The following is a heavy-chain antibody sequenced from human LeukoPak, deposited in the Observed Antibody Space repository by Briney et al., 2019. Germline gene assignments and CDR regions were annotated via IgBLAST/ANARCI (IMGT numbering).Heavy chain of an antibody. V-gene: IGHV1-69*04. CDR2: IIPILGIA. CDR1: GYTFTSYY. CDR3: ARASDYGGNSGYFDY. D-gene: IGHD4-23*01. Sequence: SVTVSCKASGYTFTSYYMHWVRQAPGQGLEWMGRIIPILGIANYAQKFQGRVTITADKSTSTAYMELSSLRSEDTAVYYCARASDYGGNSGYFDYWGQGTLVTVSS. J-gene: IGHJ4*02.